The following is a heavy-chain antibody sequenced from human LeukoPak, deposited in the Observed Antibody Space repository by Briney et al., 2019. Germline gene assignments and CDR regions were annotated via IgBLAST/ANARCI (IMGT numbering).Heavy chain of an antibody. J-gene: IGHJ6*03. CDR1: GFTFSSYG. Sequence: PGRSLRLSCAASGFTFSSYGMHWVRQAPGKGLEWVAVIWYGGSNKYYADSVKGRFTISRDNSKNTLYLQMNSLRAEDTAVYYCAKDQPTSPYYYYYYMDVWGKGTTVTVS. V-gene: IGHV3-30*18. CDR2: IWYGGSNK. D-gene: IGHD5-12*01. CDR3: AKDQPTSPYYYYYYMDV.